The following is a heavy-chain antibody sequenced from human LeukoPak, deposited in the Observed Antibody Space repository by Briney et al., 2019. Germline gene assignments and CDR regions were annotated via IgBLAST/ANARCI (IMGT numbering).Heavy chain of an antibody. J-gene: IGHJ3*02. V-gene: IGHV1-18*01. CDR3: ARGDYDILTHRILGAFDI. CDR1: GYTFTSYG. CDR2: ISAYNGNT. Sequence: GASVKVSCKASGYTFTSYGISWVRQAPGQGLEWMGWISAYNGNTNYAQKLQGRVTMTTDTSKSTAYMELRSLRSDDTAVYYCARGDYDILTHRILGAFDIWGQGTMVTVSS. D-gene: IGHD3-9*01.